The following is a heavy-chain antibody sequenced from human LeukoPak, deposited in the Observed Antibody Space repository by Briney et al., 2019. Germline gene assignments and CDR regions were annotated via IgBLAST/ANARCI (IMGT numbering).Heavy chain of an antibody. CDR3: AGTAAAGTSGLSDY. V-gene: IGHV4-61*02. Sequence: SETLSLTCTVSGDSISSGDYYWSWIRQPAGKGLEWIGRISSSGSTNYNPSLKSRVTISVDKSKNQFSLKLSSVTAADTAVYYCAGTAAAGTSGLSDYWGQGTLVTVSS. D-gene: IGHD6-13*01. CDR1: GDSISSGDYY. CDR2: ISSSGST. J-gene: IGHJ4*02.